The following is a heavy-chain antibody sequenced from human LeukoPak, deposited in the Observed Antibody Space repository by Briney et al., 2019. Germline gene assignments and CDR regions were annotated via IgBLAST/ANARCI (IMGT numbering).Heavy chain of an antibody. CDR1: GFTFSSYA. CDR2: ISGSGGST. V-gene: IGHV3-23*01. D-gene: IGHD6-19*01. CDR3: AKGFKGPVAGPHDY. J-gene: IGHJ4*02. Sequence: PGGSLRLSCAASGFTFSSYAMSWVRQAPGKGLEWVSAISGSGGSTYYADSVKGRFTISRDNSKNTLYLQMNSLRAEDTAVYYCAKGFKGPVAGPHDYWGQGTLVTVSS.